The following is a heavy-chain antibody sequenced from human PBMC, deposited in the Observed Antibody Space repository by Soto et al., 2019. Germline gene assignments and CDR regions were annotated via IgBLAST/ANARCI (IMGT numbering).Heavy chain of an antibody. CDR2: ISSSGSTI. J-gene: IGHJ5*02. V-gene: IGHV3-11*04. D-gene: IGHD6-13*01. CDR1: GFTFSDYY. CDR3: ARETTYSSSWYNWSDP. Sequence: GGSLRLSCAASGFTFSDYYMSWIRQAPGKGLEWVSYISSSGSTIYYADSVKGRFTISRDNAKNSLYLQMNSLRAEDTAVYYCARETTYSSSWYNWSDPWGQGTLVTVSS.